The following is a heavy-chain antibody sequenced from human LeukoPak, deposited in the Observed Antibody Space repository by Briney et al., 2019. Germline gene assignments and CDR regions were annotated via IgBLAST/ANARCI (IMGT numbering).Heavy chain of an antibody. J-gene: IGHJ4*02. CDR3: AKDFGWLLSY. V-gene: IGHV3-33*06. CDR1: GFSFSSYG. Sequence: GGSLRLSCAASGFSFSSYGMHWVRQAPGKGLEWVAVIWNDGSDDYYKDSVKGRFTISRDNSKNTLYLQMNSLRAEDTAVYYCAKDFGWLLSYWGQGTLVTVSS. CDR2: IWNDGSDD. D-gene: IGHD3-9*01.